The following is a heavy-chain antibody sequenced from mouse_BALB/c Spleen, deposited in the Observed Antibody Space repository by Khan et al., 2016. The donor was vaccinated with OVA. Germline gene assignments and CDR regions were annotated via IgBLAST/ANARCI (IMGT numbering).Heavy chain of an antibody. V-gene: IGHV2-6*02. CDR1: GFSLTSYG. CDR2: IWSDGST. J-gene: IGHJ4*01. D-gene: IGHD2-3*01. Sequence: QLQESGPGLVAPSQSLSITCTVSGFSLTSYGVHWVRQPPGKGLEWLVVIWSDGSTNYNSVLKSRLSISKDNSKSQGFLKMNSLQTDDTAIYYCARCFDGYSSLYAMDYWGQGTSVTVSS. CDR3: ARCFDGYSSLYAMDY.